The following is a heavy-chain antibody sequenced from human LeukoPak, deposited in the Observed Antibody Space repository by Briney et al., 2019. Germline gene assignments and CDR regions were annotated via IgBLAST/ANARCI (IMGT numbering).Heavy chain of an antibody. CDR1: GYSFTSYW. CDR3: ARATMIVVDAPHWFDP. CDR2: IYPGDSDT. J-gene: IGHJ5*02. Sequence: GESLKISCKGSGYSFTSYWIGWVRQMTGKGLEWMGIIYPGDSDTRYSPSFQGQVTISADKSISTAYLQWSSLKAPDTAMYYCARATMIVVDAPHWFDPWGQGTLLTVSS. D-gene: IGHD3-22*01. V-gene: IGHV5-51*01.